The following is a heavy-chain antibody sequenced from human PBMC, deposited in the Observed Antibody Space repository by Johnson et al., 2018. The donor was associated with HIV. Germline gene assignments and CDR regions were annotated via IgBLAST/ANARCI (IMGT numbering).Heavy chain of an antibody. J-gene: IGHJ3*02. CDR1: GFTFSSYA. CDR2: ISYDGSNK. Sequence: QMLLVESGGGVVQPGGSLRLSCAASGFTFSSYAMHWVRQAPGKGLEWVAVISYDGSNKYYADSVKGRFTISRDNSKNTLYLQMNSLRAEDTAVYYCAKHPDAFDIWGQGTMVTVSS. V-gene: IGHV3-30-3*02. CDR3: AKHPDAFDI.